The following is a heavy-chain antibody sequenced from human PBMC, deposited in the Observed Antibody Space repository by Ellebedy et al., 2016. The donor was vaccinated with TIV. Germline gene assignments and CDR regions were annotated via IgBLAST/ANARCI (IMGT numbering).Heavy chain of an antibody. CDR2: ISDSGTT. D-gene: IGHD4-23*01. J-gene: IGHJ4*02. V-gene: IGHV4-30-4*01. CDR3: ARVSDYGGDFDY. CDR1: GVSIISGDYY. Sequence: SETLSLTXAVSGVSIISGDYYWNWIRQPPGKGLEWIGYISDSGTTSYNPSLQSRLTISVDTSKNQFSLNLSSVTAADTAVYYCARVSDYGGDFDYWGQGTLFTVSS.